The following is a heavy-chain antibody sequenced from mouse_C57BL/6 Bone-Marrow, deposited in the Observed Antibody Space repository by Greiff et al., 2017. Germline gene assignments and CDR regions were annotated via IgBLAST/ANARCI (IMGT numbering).Heavy chain of an antibody. V-gene: IGHV1-50*01. CDR2: IDPSDSYT. CDR1: GYTFTSYW. D-gene: IGHD4-1*01. J-gene: IGHJ3*01. CDR3: VTGPSFAY. Sequence: VQLHQPGAELVKPGASVKLSCKASGYTFTSYWMQWVKQRPGQGLEWIGEIDPSDSYTNYNQKFKGKATLTVDPSSSTAYMQLSSLTSEDSAVYYCVTGPSFAYWGQGTLVTVSA.